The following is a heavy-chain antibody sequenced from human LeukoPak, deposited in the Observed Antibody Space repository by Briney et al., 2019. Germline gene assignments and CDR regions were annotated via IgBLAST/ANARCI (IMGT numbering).Heavy chain of an antibody. CDR3: ARERGYSSGWYNWFDP. CDR1: GGSISSGGYY. D-gene: IGHD6-19*01. Sequence: PSETLSLTCTDSGGSISSGGYYWSWIRQHPGKGLEWIGYIYYSGSTYYNPSLKSRVTISVDTSKNQFSLKLSSVTAADTAVYYCARERGYSSGWYNWFDPWGQGTLVTVSS. J-gene: IGHJ5*02. CDR2: IYYSGST. V-gene: IGHV4-31*03.